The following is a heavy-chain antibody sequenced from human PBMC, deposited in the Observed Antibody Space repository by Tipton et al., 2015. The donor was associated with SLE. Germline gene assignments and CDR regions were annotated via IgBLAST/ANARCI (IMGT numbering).Heavy chain of an antibody. CDR3: ARGGVVTLTQFDY. CDR2: IYYTGSA. J-gene: IGHJ4*02. CDR1: GGSINSGGYY. Sequence: LRLSCTVSGGSINSGGYYWSWIRQHPGKGLEWIGYIYYTGSAFYNPYLKSRISISVDTSKNQFSLKLSSVTAADTAVYYCARGGVVTLTQFDYWGQGTLVTVSS. V-gene: IGHV4-31*02. D-gene: IGHD3-10*01.